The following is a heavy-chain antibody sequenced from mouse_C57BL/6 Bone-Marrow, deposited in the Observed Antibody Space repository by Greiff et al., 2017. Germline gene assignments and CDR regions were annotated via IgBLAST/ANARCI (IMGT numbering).Heavy chain of an antibody. Sequence: QVQLQQSGAELVKPGASVKLSCKASGYTFTNYWMHWVKQRPGHGLEWIGMMHPNGGSPDYNEKFKSEATLSVDQFSRTAYMELSSLTSEDSAVYYCARSYDYDGYTMDYWGQGTSVTVSS. CDR3: ARSYDYDGYTMDY. V-gene: IGHV1-64*01. CDR2: MHPNGGSP. D-gene: IGHD2-4*01. J-gene: IGHJ4*01. CDR1: GYTFTNYW.